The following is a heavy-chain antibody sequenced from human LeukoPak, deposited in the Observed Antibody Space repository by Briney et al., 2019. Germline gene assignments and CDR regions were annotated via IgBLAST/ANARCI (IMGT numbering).Heavy chain of an antibody. CDR1: GFTFSSSD. V-gene: IGHV3-48*03. D-gene: IGHD1-26*01. CDR2: ISSSGSTK. CDR3: AREGSSYAPSGPFYFDY. J-gene: IGHJ4*02. Sequence: GGSLRLSCAASGFTFSSSDMNWVRQAPGKGLEWVSYISSSGSTKNYADSVKGRFTISRDNAKNSLYLQMNSLRAADTAVYYCAREGSSYAPSGPFYFDYWVQGTLVTVSS.